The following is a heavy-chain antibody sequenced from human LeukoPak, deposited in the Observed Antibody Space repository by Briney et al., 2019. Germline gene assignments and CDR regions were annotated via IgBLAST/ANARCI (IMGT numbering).Heavy chain of an antibody. CDR1: GLTFSNHG. D-gene: IGHD6-19*01. Sequence: GGSLRLSCAASGLTFSNHGMHWVRQAPGKGLEWVAFIWYDGSNKYYADSVKGRFSISRDNSKNTLYLQMNSLRAEDTAVYYCARSIAVAGKLPYYFDYWGQGTLVTVSS. J-gene: IGHJ4*02. CDR3: ARSIAVAGKLPYYFDY. V-gene: IGHV3-33*01. CDR2: IWYDGSNK.